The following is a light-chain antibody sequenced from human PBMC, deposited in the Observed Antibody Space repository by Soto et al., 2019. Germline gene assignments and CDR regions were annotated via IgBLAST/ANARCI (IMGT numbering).Light chain of an antibody. CDR1: QSLSSN. CDR3: QHYGSSPWP. V-gene: IGKV3-20*01. Sequence: LSVYTGERVTLSCRASQSLSSNLAWYQQKPGQAPRLLIYGASSRATGVPDRFSGSGSGTDFTLTISRLEAEDFAVYYCQHYGSSPWPFGQGTKVDNK. J-gene: IGKJ1*01. CDR2: GAS.